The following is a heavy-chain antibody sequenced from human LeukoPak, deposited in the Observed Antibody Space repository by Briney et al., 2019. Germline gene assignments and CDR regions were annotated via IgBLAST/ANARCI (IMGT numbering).Heavy chain of an antibody. CDR2: ISAYNGNT. V-gene: IGHV1-18*01. CDR1: GYPFTSYC. J-gene: IGHJ3*02. Sequence: ASVKVSCKGSGYPFTSYCLSWVRQAPGQGLEWLGWISAYNGNTDFLRSLQGRVTMTTDTSTTTAYMELRSLRSDDTAVYYCARSSGSGSKVMAFDMWGQGTMVTVSP. D-gene: IGHD3-10*01. CDR3: ARSSGSGSKVMAFDM.